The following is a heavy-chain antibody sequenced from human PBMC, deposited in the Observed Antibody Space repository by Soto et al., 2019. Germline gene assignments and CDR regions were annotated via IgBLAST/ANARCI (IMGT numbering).Heavy chain of an antibody. CDR2: IYYSGST. J-gene: IGHJ4*02. Sequence: SQTLSLTCTVSGDSISSYYWSWIRQPPGKGLEWIGYIYYSGSTNYNPSLKSRVTISVDTSKNQFSLKLSSVTAADTAGYYCARERSGCSGGSCYWLNYWGQGTVVTVSS. CDR3: ARERSGCSGGSCYWLNY. V-gene: IGHV4-59*01. CDR1: GDSISSYY. D-gene: IGHD2-15*01.